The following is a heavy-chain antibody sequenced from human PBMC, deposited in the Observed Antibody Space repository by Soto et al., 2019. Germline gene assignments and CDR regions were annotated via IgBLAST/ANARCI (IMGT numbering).Heavy chain of an antibody. V-gene: IGHV3-21*01. CDR1: GFTFSIYS. J-gene: IGHJ4*02. D-gene: IGHD1-1*01. CDR3: ARSPGRDGYNNFDY. CDR2: ISSSSSYI. Sequence: GGSLRLSCAASGFTFSIYSMNWVRQAPGKGLEWVSSISSSSSYIYYADSVKGRFTISRDNAKNSLYLQMNTLRAEDTAVYYCARSPGRDGYNNFDYWGQGTLVTVSS.